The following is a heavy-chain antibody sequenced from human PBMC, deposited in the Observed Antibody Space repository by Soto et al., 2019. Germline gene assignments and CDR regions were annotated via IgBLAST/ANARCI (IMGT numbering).Heavy chain of an antibody. Sequence: SVKVSCEASGYTFTSYGISWVRQAPVQGLEWMGWISAYNGNTNYAQKLQGRVTMTTDTSTSTAYMELRSLRSDDTAVHYCARESSGWYGDYYYGMDVWGQGTTVTVSS. J-gene: IGHJ6*02. CDR1: GYTFTSYG. CDR3: ARESSGWYGDYYYGMDV. V-gene: IGHV1-18*04. D-gene: IGHD6-19*01. CDR2: ISAYNGNT.